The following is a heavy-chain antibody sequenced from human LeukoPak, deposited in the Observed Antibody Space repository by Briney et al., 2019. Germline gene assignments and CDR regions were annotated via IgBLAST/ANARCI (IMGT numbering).Heavy chain of an antibody. CDR1: GGSISSSSYY. CDR2: INQDGSEQ. D-gene: IGHD2-2*01. Sequence: SSETLSLTCTVSGGSISSSSYYWGWIRQPPGKGLEWVANINQDGSEQYYVDSVKGRFTISRDNTKNSLYLQMNSLRAEDTAVYYCARVGYCSTTSCYWRAFDYWGQGTLVTVSS. V-gene: IGHV3-7*01. J-gene: IGHJ4*02. CDR3: ARVGYCSTTSCYWRAFDY.